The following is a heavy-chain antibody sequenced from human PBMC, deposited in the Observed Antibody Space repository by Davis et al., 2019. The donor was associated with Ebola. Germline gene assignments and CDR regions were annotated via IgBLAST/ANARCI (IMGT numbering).Heavy chain of an antibody. V-gene: IGHV4-61*01. CDR1: GDSVSTSTYY. J-gene: IGHJ3*02. D-gene: IGHD5-24*01. CDR2: IYYSGST. CDR3: ARKMTTHAFDI. Sequence: PSETLSLTCTVSGDSVSTSTYYWSWIRQSPGKGLEWIGYIYYSGSTNYNPSLKSRVTISLDTSKNQFSLKVSSVTAADTAVYHCARKMTTHAFDIWGQGTMVTVSS.